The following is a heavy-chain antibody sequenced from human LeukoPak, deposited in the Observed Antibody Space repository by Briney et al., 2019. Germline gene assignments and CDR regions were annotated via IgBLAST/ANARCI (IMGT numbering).Heavy chain of an antibody. CDR2: ISYDGSNK. CDR3: ARRFGIQLWLPPLTPKDYFDY. Sequence: GGSLRLSCAASGFTFSSYAMHWVRQAPGKGVEWVAVISYDGSNKYYADSVKGRFTISRDNSKNTLYLQMNRLRAEDTDVYYCARRFGIQLWLPPLTPKDYFDYWGQGTLVTVSS. V-gene: IGHV3-30*04. D-gene: IGHD5-18*01. J-gene: IGHJ4*02. CDR1: GFTFSSYA.